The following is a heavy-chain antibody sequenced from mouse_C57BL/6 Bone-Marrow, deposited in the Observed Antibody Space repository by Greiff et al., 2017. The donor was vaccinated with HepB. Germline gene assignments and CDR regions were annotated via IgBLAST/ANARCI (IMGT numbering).Heavy chain of an antibody. CDR3: AIITTVAYYFDY. V-gene: IGHV1-61*01. D-gene: IGHD1-1*01. CDR1: GYTFTSYW. CDR2: IYPSDSET. Sequence: QVHVKQSGAELVRPGSSVKLSCKASGYTFTSYWMDWVKQRPGQGLEWIGNIYPSDSETHYNQKFKDKATLTVDKSSSTAYMQLSSLTSEDSAVYYCAIITTVAYYFDYWGQGTTLTVSS. J-gene: IGHJ2*01.